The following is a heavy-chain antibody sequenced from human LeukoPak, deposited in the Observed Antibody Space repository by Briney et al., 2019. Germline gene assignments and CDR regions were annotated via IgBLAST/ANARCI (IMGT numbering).Heavy chain of an antibody. Sequence: GGSLRLSCAASGFTFSTYWMSWVRQAPGKGLEWVAIIKQDGSEEYYVDSVKGRFTISRDNAKNSLYLQMNSLRAEDTAVYYCARGLGESSAYWGQGTLVTVSS. CDR2: IKQDGSEE. D-gene: IGHD3-10*01. CDR1: GFTFSTYW. CDR3: ARGLGESSAY. J-gene: IGHJ4*02. V-gene: IGHV3-7*03.